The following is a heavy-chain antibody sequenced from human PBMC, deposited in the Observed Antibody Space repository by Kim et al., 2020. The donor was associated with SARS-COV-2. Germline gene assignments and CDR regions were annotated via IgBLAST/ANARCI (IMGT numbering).Heavy chain of an antibody. CDR2: VYPGDSDT. CDR1: GYNFASYW. Sequence: GSLKISCKGSGYNFASYWIAWVRLMPGKGLEWMGIVYPGDSDTRYSPSFQGQVTISADKSISTAYLQWSSLKASDTAMYFCARHGQKVGDPWFDPWGQGTLVTVSS. J-gene: IGHJ5*02. CDR3: ARHGQKVGDPWFDP. V-gene: IGHV5-51*01. D-gene: IGHD1-26*01.